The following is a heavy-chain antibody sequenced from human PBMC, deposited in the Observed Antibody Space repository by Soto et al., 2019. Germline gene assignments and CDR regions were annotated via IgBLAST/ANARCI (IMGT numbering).Heavy chain of an antibody. D-gene: IGHD3-22*01. Sequence: LSLTCTVSGGSISSGGYYWSWIRQHPGKGLEWIGYIYYSGSTYYNPSLKSRVTISVDTSKNQFSLKLSSVTAADTAVYYCARDLRSYYYDSSGYSYGMDVWGQGTTVTVSS. CDR1: GGSISSGGYY. V-gene: IGHV4-31*03. CDR3: ARDLRSYYYDSSGYSYGMDV. CDR2: IYYSGST. J-gene: IGHJ6*02.